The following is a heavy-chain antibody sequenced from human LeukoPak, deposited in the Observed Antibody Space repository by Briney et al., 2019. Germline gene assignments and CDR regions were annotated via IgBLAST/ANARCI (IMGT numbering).Heavy chain of an antibody. J-gene: IGHJ4*02. CDR2: ISAYNGNT. Sequence: ASVKVSCKASGYTFTSYYMHWVRQAPGQGLEWMGWISAYNGNTNYAQKLQGRVTMTTDTSTSTAYMELRSLRSDDTAVYYCARGIVGATILRDFDYWGQGTLVTVSS. CDR1: GYTFTSYY. V-gene: IGHV1-18*04. D-gene: IGHD1-26*01. CDR3: ARGIVGATILRDFDY.